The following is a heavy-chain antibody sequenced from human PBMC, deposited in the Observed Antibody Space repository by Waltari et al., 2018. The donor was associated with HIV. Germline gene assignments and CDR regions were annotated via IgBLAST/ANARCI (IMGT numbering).Heavy chain of an antibody. D-gene: IGHD1-26*01. J-gene: IGHJ4*02. V-gene: IGHV4-39*01. Sequence: QLQLQESGPGLVKPSETLSLTCTVSGGHMSDTGDYHWGWIRQPPGKGLEWIGNFHYTGNTFYNPSLKSRVTISADTSKNQFSLKLSSLTAADTAVYFCMRHRGYFPPDYWGQGTLVTVSS. CDR2: FHYTGNT. CDR1: GGHMSDTGDYH. CDR3: MRHRGYFPPDY.